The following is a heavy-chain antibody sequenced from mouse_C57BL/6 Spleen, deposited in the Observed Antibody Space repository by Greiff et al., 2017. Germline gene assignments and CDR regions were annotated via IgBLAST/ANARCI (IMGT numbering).Heavy chain of an antibody. D-gene: IGHD1-1*01. CDR1: GYTFTSYG. V-gene: IGHV1-81*01. Sequence: QVQLQQSGAELARPGASVKLSYKASGYTFTSYGISWVKQRTGQGLEWIGEIYPRSGNTYYNEKFKGKATLTADKSSSTAYMELRSLTSEDSAVXFCAREGITTPRLFAYWGQGTLVTVSA. CDR3: AREGITTPRLFAY. J-gene: IGHJ3*01. CDR2: IYPRSGNT.